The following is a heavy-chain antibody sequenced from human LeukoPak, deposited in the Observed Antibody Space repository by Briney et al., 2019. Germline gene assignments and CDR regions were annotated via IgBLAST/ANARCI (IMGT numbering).Heavy chain of an antibody. CDR1: GGSFSGYY. CDR3: ARESYYGSGKSRFVDV. J-gene: IGHJ6*04. Sequence: SETLSLTCAVYGGSFSGYYWGWIRQPPGKGLEWIGEINHSGSTNYNPSLKSRVTLSVDTSKNQFSLKLSSVTAADTAVYYCARESYYGSGKSRFVDVWGKGTTVTVSS. V-gene: IGHV4-34*01. D-gene: IGHD3-10*01. CDR2: INHSGST.